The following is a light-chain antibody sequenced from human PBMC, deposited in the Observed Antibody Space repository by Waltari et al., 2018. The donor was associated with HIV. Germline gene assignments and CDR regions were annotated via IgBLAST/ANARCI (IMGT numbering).Light chain of an antibody. CDR1: QNVLYSSNNKNY. CDR3: QQYYSTPRT. J-gene: IGKJ1*01. V-gene: IGKV4-1*01. CDR2: WAS. Sequence: DIVMTQSPDSLAVSLGERATIHCKSRQNVLYSSNNKNYLAWFQQRPGQPPRLLIYWASTRESGVPDRFSGSGSGTDFTLTISSLQAEDVAVYYCQQYYSTPRTFGQGTKVEI.